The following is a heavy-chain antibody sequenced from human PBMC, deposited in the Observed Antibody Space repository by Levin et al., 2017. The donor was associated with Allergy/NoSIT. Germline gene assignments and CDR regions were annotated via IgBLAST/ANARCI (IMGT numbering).Heavy chain of an antibody. Sequence: EASVKVSCKTSGGTFRNYPISWLRQAPGQGLEWMGGIIPIFGTPNYAQKFQGTVTITAAELTNTAYMELSSLRSEDTAVYYCARDLQYYTRSSRRDYFYYNGMDVWGQGTTVTVSS. V-gene: IGHV1-69*13. CDR2: IIPIFGTP. CDR3: ARDLQYYTRSSRRDYFYYNGMDV. J-gene: IGHJ6*02. D-gene: IGHD6-6*01. CDR1: GGTFRNYP.